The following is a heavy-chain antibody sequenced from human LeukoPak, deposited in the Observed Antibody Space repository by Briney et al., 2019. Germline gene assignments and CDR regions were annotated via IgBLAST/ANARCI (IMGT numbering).Heavy chain of an antibody. J-gene: IGHJ4*02. CDR3: TRGGGYSYGSFDY. CDR1: GFTFSSYE. CDR2: ISSSGSTI. V-gene: IGHV3-48*03. D-gene: IGHD5-18*01. Sequence: SGGSLRLSCAASGFTFSSYEMNWVRQAPGKGLEWVSYISSSGSTIYYADSMKGRFTISRDNAKNTLYLQMNSLRAEDTAVYYCTRGGGYSYGSFDYWGQGTLVTVSS.